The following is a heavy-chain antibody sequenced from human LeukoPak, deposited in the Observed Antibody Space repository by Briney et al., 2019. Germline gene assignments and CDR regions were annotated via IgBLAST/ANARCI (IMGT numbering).Heavy chain of an antibody. V-gene: IGHV3-21*01. J-gene: IGHJ3*02. CDR1: GFTYSSYS. CDR2: ISSSSSYI. Sequence: GGSLRLSCAASGFTYSSYSMNWVRQGPGKGLEWVSSISSSSSYIYYADSVKGRFTISRDNSKNTLYLQMNSLRAEDTAVYYCARDPKGTDDAFDIWGQGTMVTASS. CDR3: ARDPKGTDDAFDI.